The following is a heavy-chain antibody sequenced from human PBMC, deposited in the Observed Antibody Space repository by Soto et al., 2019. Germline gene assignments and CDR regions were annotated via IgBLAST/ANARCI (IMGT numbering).Heavy chain of an antibody. D-gene: IGHD3-10*01. J-gene: IGHJ5*02. V-gene: IGHV4-59*01. Sequence: PSETLSLTCTVSGGSISSYYWSWIRQPPGKGLEWIGYIYYSGSTNYNPSLKSRVTISVDTSKNQFSLKLSSVTAADTAVYYCARDRYYYGSGSYRWLDPWGQGTLVTFSS. CDR1: GGSISSYY. CDR2: IYYSGST. CDR3: ARDRYYYGSGSYRWLDP.